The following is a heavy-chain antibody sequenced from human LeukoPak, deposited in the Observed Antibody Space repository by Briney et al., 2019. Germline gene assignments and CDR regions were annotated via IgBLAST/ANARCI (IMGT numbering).Heavy chain of an antibody. V-gene: IGHV4-59*01. Sequence: SETLSLTCTVSGGSISSYYWSWSRQPPGKGLEWIGYIYYSGSTNYNPSLKSRVTISVDTSKNQFSLKLNSVTAADTALYYCARHYSGFGYYFDYWGQGTLVTVSS. CDR2: IYYSGST. CDR1: GGSISSYY. D-gene: IGHD5-12*01. CDR3: ARHYSGFGYYFDY. J-gene: IGHJ4*02.